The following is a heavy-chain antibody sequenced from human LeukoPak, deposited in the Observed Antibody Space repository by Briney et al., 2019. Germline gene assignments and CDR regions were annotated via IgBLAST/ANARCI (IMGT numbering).Heavy chain of an antibody. J-gene: IGHJ4*02. CDR3: ARDPITMVRGVTGGY. V-gene: IGHV4-39*07. CDR1: GGSISSSNYY. D-gene: IGHD3-10*01. CDR2: INYSGST. Sequence: SETLSLTCTVSGGSISSSNYYWGWIRQPPGKGLEWIGNINYSGSTYYNPSLKSRLTISVDTSKNQFSLRLSSVTAADTAVYYCARDPITMVRGVTGGYWGQGTLVTVSS.